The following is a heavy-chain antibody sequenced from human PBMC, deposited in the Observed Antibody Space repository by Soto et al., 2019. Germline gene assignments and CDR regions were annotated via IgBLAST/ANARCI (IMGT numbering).Heavy chain of an antibody. CDR1: GFTFSNAC. Sequence: GGSLRHSCAASGFTFSNACMNWVRQDPGKGLEWVGRIKSKTDGGTTDYAAPVKGRFTISRDDSKNTLYLQMNSLKTEDTAVYYCAKRFLIVMVTGGESFFDYWGQGT. V-gene: IGHV3-15*07. CDR3: AKRFLIVMVTGGESFFDY. D-gene: IGHD2-21*02. J-gene: IGHJ4*02. CDR2: IKSKTDGGTT.